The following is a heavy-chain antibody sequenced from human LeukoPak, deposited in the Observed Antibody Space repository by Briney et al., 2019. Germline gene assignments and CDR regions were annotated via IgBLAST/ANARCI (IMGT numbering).Heavy chain of an antibody. V-gene: IGHV3-23*01. CDR3: AKDPAGYCSSTGCSSMRRGADY. D-gene: IGHD2-2*01. Sequence: GGSLRLSCAASGFTFSSHAMSWVRQAPGRGLELVSAISGSGGRTYYADSVKGRFTISRDNSKNTLYLQMNSLRAEDTAVYYCAKDPAGYCSSTGCSSMRRGADYWGQGTLVTVSS. CDR1: GFTFSSHA. J-gene: IGHJ4*02. CDR2: ISGSGGRT.